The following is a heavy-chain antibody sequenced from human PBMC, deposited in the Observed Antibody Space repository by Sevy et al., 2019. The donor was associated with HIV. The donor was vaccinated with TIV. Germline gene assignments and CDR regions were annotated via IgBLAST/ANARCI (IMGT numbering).Heavy chain of an antibody. CDR1: GGSFSGYY. Sequence: SETLSLTCAVYGGSFSGYYWSWIRQPPGKGLEWIGEINHSGSTNYNPSLKSRVTISVDTSKNQFSLKLSSVTAADTAVYYCKSFTIFGVVMDQFDYWGQGTLVTVSS. CDR3: KSFTIFGVVMDQFDY. D-gene: IGHD3-3*01. V-gene: IGHV4-34*01. J-gene: IGHJ4*02. CDR2: INHSGST.